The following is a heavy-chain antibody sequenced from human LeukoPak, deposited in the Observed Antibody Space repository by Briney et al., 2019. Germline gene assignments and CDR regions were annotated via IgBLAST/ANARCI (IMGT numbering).Heavy chain of an antibody. J-gene: IGHJ4*02. Sequence: GGPLTLSCAVSGFTFSGYDWHWVRQPPGKGLEWVADICHSGSNKYYGDYVEGRFTISRDNSKNTLYLQMNSMRAEDTAVYYCARDFKVRYSYGPMVPLADYWGQGTLVTVSS. V-gene: IGHV3-33*08. CDR2: ICHSGSNK. CDR1: GFTFSGYD. CDR3: ARDFKVRYSYGPMVPLADY. D-gene: IGHD5-18*01.